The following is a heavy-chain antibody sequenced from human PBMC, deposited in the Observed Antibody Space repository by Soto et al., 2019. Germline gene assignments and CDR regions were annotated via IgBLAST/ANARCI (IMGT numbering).Heavy chain of an antibody. Sequence: QVQLVQSGAEVKMPGSSVKVSCKASGGTFNSFSIDWVQQAPGQGLEWMGGIIPMSGRPNYAQRFQGRVTFSAEKSTNTVYLEVSSLTNEDTAVYYCTRRGRQAANWFDPWGQGTLVTVSS. CDR2: IIPMSGRP. CDR1: GGTFNSFS. J-gene: IGHJ5*02. CDR3: TRRGRQAANWFDP. V-gene: IGHV1-69*06.